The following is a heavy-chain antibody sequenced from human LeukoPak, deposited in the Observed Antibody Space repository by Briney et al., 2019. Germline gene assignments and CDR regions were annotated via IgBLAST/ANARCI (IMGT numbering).Heavy chain of an antibody. CDR1: GFTVSSNY. J-gene: IGHJ4*02. Sequence: PGGSLRLSCAASGFTVSSNYMSWVRQAPGKGLEWASVIYAGGSTYYADSVKGRFTISRDNSKNTLYLQMNSLRAEDTAVYYCARGTPLLGFGYWDQGTLVTVSS. V-gene: IGHV3-66*01. CDR3: ARGTPLLGFGY. CDR2: IYAGGST. D-gene: IGHD3-10*01.